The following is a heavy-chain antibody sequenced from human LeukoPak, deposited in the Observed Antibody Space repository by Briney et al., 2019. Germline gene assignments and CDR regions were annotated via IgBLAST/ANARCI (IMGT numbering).Heavy chain of an antibody. D-gene: IGHD1-26*01. CDR1: GYTFTNYA. Sequence: GASVKVSCKASGYTFTNYALNWVRQAPGQGLEWMGWINTNTGDPTYAPGFTGRFVFSSDTSVSTTYLQLSSLKAADTAVYYCARGKANVAAVGVACGPGTLLTVSS. CDR3: ARGKANVAAVGVA. J-gene: IGHJ3*01. V-gene: IGHV7-4-1*02. CDR2: INTNTGDP.